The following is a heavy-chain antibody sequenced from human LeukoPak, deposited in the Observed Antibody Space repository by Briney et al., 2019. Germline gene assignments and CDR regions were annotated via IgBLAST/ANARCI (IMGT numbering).Heavy chain of an antibody. CDR3: AKEGMGSEATTADGAFDI. CDR1: GDSISVYH. V-gene: IGHV4-59*12. Sequence: SETLSLTCTVSGDSISVYHWSWIRQPPGKGLEWIGYLYDTGSTNYNPSLKSRVTISVDTSKNQISLKLSSVTAADTAVYFCAKEGMGSEATTADGAFDIWGQGTTVTVSS. J-gene: IGHJ3*02. D-gene: IGHD1-26*01. CDR2: LYDTGST.